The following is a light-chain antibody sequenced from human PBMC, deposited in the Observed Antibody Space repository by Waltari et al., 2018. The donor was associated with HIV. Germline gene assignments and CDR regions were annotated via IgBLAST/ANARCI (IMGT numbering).Light chain of an antibody. V-gene: IGLV3-25*03. CDR3: QSADSSGSSVV. CDR2: KDY. J-gene: IGLJ2*01. CDR1: AFARQY. Sequence: SDELTQPPSVTVSPGQPARITCSGDAFARQYAYWYQQKPGQAPVLLIYKDYEMPSGIPERFSGSSSGTTVTLNISGVQADDEADYYCQSADSSGSSVVFGGGTKLTVL.